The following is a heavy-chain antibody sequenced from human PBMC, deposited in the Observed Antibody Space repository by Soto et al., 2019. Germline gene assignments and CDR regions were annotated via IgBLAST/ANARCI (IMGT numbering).Heavy chain of an antibody. V-gene: IGHV1-69*13. D-gene: IGHD3-3*01. CDR2: IIPIFGTT. CDR3: ARGGRSGYDFWSGYYTARLFWFDP. Sequence: GASVKVSCKASGGTFSSYAISWVRQAPGQGLEWMGGIIPIFGTTNYAQKFQGRVTITADESTSTAYMELSRLRSDDTAVYYCARGGRSGYDFWSGYYTARLFWFDPWGQGTLVTVLL. J-gene: IGHJ5*02. CDR1: GGTFSSYA.